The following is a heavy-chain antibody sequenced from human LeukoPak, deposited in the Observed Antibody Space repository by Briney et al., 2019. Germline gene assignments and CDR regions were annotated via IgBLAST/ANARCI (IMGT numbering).Heavy chain of an antibody. J-gene: IGHJ4*02. V-gene: IGHV4-34*01. CDR2: INHSGST. Sequence: PSETLSLTCAVYGGSFSGYYWSWIRQPPGKGLEWIGEINHSGSTNYNPSLKSRVTISVDTSKNQFSLKLSSVTAADTAVYYCARGRELGNWGQGTLVTVSS. D-gene: IGHD1-26*01. CDR3: ARGRELGN. CDR1: GGSFSGYY.